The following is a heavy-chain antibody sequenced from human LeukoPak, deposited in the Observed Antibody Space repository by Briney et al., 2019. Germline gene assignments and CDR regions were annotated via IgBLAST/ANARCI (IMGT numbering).Heavy chain of an antibody. D-gene: IGHD1-14*01. V-gene: IGHV3-74*01. CDR1: GFTFTGHW. CDR2: INGDGSAT. J-gene: IGHJ4*02. Sequence: GGSLRFSCAASGFTFTGHWMYWLRQARGKGLAWVSRINGDGSATNYADSMEGRFTISRDNAKNIVYLQMNSLREDDTAIYYCARDINGGQVDYWGQGTLVTVSS. CDR3: ARDINGGQVDY.